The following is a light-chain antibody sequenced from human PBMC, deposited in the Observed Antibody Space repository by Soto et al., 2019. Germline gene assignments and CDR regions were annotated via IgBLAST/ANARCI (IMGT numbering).Light chain of an antibody. V-gene: IGLV1-51*02. J-gene: IGLJ2*01. CDR3: GTWDSSLSGEV. CDR1: SSNIGNNY. Sequence: QSVLTQPPSVSAAPGQKVTISCSGSSSNIGNNYVSWYQYLPGAAPKLLIYENNGRPSGIPDRFSGSKSGTSATLGITGLQTGDEADYYCGTWDSSLSGEVFGGGTKLTVL. CDR2: ENN.